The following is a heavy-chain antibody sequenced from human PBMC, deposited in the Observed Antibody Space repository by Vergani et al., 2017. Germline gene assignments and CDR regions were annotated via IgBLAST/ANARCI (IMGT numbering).Heavy chain of an antibody. J-gene: IGHJ5*01. V-gene: IGHV3-23*01. D-gene: IGHD3-9*01. CDR2: ISARYPST. Sequence: EVQLLQSGGGVIQPGGSVRLSCAASGFTFSACPMTWVRQAPGKGLEWVSAISARYPSTYYADSVKGRFTITRDNSKNMLYLQMNSLRVEETGVYYCARAIWIETCYISNWLESWGQGTLVTVSS. CDR1: GFTFSACP. CDR3: ARAIWIETCYISNWLES.